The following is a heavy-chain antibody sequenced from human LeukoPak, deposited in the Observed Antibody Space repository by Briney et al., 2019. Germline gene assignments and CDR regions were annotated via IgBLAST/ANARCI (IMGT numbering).Heavy chain of an antibody. V-gene: IGHV3-30*04. Sequence: PGGSLRHSCAASGFTFSSYAMHWVRQAPGKGLEWVAVISYDGSNKYYADSVKGRFTISRDNSKNTLYLQMNSLRAEDTAVYYCARASGYCSGGSCYSIVGGYYFDYWGQGTLVTVSS. CDR2: ISYDGSNK. CDR1: GFTFSSYA. CDR3: ARASGYCSGGSCYSIVGGYYFDY. D-gene: IGHD2-15*01. J-gene: IGHJ4*02.